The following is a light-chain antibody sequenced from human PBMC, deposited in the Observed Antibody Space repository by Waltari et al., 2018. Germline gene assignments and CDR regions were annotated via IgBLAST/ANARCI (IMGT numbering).Light chain of an antibody. CDR2: GSG. J-gene: IGLJ3*02. V-gene: IGLV1-40*01. CDR3: QSYDTTLSVV. CDR1: GSNIGAGYD. Sequence: QSVLTQPPSVSGAPGQRVTISCTGSGSNIGAGYDVHWYQQVPRAAPKLLIYGSGSRPLGFPDRFFGSTSGTSASLAITGLQAEDEAVYYCQSYDTTLSVVFGGGTKLTVL.